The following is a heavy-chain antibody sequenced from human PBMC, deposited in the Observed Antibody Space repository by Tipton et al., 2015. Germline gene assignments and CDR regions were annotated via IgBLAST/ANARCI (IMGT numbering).Heavy chain of an antibody. CDR3: ARARGRHGGLFDS. V-gene: IGHV4-59*01. Sequence: TLSLTCTVSGGSMNYFYWSWIRQPPGKGLEWIGYIHYDGSTNYNPSVKSRVTISVDTSKTQFSLKMNSMTASDTAVYYCARARGRHGGLFDSWGQGILVTVSP. J-gene: IGHJ4*02. CDR1: GGSMNYFY. D-gene: IGHD4-23*01. CDR2: IHYDGST.